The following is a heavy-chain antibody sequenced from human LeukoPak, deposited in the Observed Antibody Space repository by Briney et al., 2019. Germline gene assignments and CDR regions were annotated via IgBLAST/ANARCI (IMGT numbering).Heavy chain of an antibody. J-gene: IGHJ6*03. CDR3: TADGYCSSTSCYGYYYYYMDV. V-gene: IGHV3-15*01. D-gene: IGHD2-2*01. CDR2: IKSKTDGGTT. CDR1: GFTFSDYY. Sequence: GGSLRLSCVVSGFTFSDYYMSWIRQAPGKGLEWVGRIKSKTDGGTTDYAAPVKGRFTISRDDSKNTLYLQMNSLKTEDTAVYYCTADGYCSSTSCYGYYYYYMDVWGKGTTVTISS.